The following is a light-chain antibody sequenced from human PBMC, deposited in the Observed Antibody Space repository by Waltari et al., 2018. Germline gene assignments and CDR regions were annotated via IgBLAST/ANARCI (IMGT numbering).Light chain of an antibody. CDR3: QQYNSFPLT. CDR1: QGVSTS. CDR2: AAS. V-gene: IGKV1D-16*01. Sequence: DIHITQSPASLFASVGDRVTITCRASQGVSTSLAWYQHKPGKAPQSVIYAASTLQSGVPSRFIGSGSCTEFTLNITSLQPEDSATYYCQQYNSFPLTFGGGTKVEIK. J-gene: IGKJ4*01.